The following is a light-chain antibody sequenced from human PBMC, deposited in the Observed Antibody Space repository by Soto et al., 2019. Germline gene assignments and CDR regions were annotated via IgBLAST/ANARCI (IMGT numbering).Light chain of an antibody. V-gene: IGKV1-39*01. CDR1: QSISSY. CDR3: QQSYSTLPIP. J-gene: IGKJ5*01. Sequence: DIQMTQSPSSLSASVGDRVTITCRASQSISSYLNWYQQKPGKAPKLLIYAASSLQSGVPSRFRGSGYGADFPLAISRRQPEDFATYYCQQSYSTLPIPLGQGTRLEIK. CDR2: AAS.